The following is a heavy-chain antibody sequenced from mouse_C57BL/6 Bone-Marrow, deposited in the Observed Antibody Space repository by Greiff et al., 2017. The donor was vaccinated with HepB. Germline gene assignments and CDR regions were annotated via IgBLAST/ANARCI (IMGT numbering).Heavy chain of an antibody. Sequence: VQLQQSGAELARPGASVKMSCKASGYTFTSYTMHWVKQRPGQGLEWIGYINPSSGYTKYNQKFKDKATLTADKSSSTAYMQLSSLTSEDSAVYYCARSERYYAMDYWGQGTSVTASS. CDR1: GYTFTSYT. CDR3: ARSERYYAMDY. J-gene: IGHJ4*01. CDR2: INPSSGYT. V-gene: IGHV1-4*01.